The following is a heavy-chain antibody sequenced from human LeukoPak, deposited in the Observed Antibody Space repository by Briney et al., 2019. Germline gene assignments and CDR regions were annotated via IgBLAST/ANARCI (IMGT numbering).Heavy chain of an antibody. Sequence: PGGSLRLSCAASGFTFSSYSMNWVRQAPGKGLEWVSSISSSSSYIYYADSVKGRFTISRDNAKNSLYLQMNSLRAEDTAVYYCARIRYCTNGVCYNPFPNPGDVWGQGTTVTVSS. J-gene: IGHJ6*02. V-gene: IGHV3-21*01. D-gene: IGHD2-8*01. CDR1: GFTFSSYS. CDR2: ISSSSSYI. CDR3: ARIRYCTNGVCYNPFPNPGDV.